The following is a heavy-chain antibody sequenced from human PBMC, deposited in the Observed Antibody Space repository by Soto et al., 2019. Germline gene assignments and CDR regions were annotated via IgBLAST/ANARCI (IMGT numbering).Heavy chain of an antibody. D-gene: IGHD3-3*01. CDR3: ARSQGVLRFLEWLLSAGDGMDV. Sequence: PGGSLRLSCAASGFTFSSYWMHWVRQAPGKGLVWVSRINSDGSSTSYADSVKGRFTISRDNAKDTLYLQMNSLRAEDTAVYYCARSQGVLRFLEWLLSAGDGMDVWGQGTTVTVSS. V-gene: IGHV3-74*01. CDR1: GFTFSSYW. CDR2: INSDGSST. J-gene: IGHJ6*02.